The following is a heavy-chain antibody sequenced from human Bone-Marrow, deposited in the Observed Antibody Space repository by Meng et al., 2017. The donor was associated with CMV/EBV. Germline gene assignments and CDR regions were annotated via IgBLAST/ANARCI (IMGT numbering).Heavy chain of an antibody. CDR3: TTESTLIWTADIVVVPAAPFDY. CDR2: ISGSGGST. Sequence: GGSLRLSCAASGFTFSSYAMSWVRQAPGKGLEWVSAISGSGGSTYYADSVKGRFTISRDNSKNTLYLQMNSLKTEDTAVYYCTTESTLIWTADIVVVPAAPFDYWGQGTLVTVSS. CDR1: GFTFSSYA. V-gene: IGHV3-23*01. J-gene: IGHJ4*02. D-gene: IGHD2-2*01.